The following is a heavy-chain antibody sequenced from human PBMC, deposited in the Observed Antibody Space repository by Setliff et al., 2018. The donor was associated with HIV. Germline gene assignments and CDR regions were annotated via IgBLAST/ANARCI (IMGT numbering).Heavy chain of an antibody. CDR2: IRHSGNT. V-gene: IGHV4-34*01. CDR3: ARGFGSSWSYDGFDI. J-gene: IGHJ3*02. CDR1: GESFRGHF. Sequence: SETLSLTCVVNGESFRGHFWTWIRQIPGKGLQWIGEIRHSGNTNYTPSLRSRVSMSVDTSKKQFSLNLSSVTAADTAVYYCARGFGSSWSYDGFDIWGQGTLVTVSS. D-gene: IGHD6-13*01.